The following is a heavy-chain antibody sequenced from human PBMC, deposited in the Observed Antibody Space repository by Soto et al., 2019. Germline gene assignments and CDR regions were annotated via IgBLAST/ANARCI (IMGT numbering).Heavy chain of an antibody. J-gene: IGHJ5*02. D-gene: IGHD3-22*01. V-gene: IGHV2-5*01. CDR2: IYWNDEN. Sequence: QITLKESGPTLVKPTQTLTLTCTVSGFSLSTSGMGVAWIRQPPGKALEWLGIIYWNDENRFGPSLKNRLTITKDTSKNQGVLTMTNMDPADTGTYYCAHRRGNSYYTSWCQGTLGTVSS. CDR3: AHRRGNSYYTS. CDR1: GFSLSTSGMG.